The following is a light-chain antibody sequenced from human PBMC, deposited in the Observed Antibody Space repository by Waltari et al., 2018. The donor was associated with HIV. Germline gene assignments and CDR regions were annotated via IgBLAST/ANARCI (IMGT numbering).Light chain of an antibody. Sequence: QSALTQPASVSGSRGQSITISCTGTSSDVGGYHLVSWYQQHPGKAPKLIIYEVSKRPSGVSNRFSGSKSGNTASLTSSGLQAEDEADYYCCAYAGSTTYVIFGGGTKLTVL. CDR3: CAYAGSTTYVI. CDR2: EVS. J-gene: IGLJ2*01. V-gene: IGLV2-23*02. CDR1: SSDVGGYHL.